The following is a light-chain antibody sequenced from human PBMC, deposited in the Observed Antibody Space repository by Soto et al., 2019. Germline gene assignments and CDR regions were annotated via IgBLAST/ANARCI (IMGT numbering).Light chain of an antibody. V-gene: IGKV3-20*01. CDR2: GAS. J-gene: IGKJ1*01. CDR3: QQYNNWPPWT. Sequence: EIVLTQSPGTLSLSPGDRATLSCRASQSLSRSSLAWYQQKPGRAPRLLIYGASSRATGIPDRFSGSGSGTEFTLTISSLQSEDFAVYYCQQYNNWPPWTFGQGTKVDIK. CDR1: QSLSRSS.